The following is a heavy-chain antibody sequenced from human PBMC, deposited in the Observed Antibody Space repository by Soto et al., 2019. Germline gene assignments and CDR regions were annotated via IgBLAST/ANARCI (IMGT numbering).Heavy chain of an antibody. CDR3: ARHNNYYDSSGSPGAFDI. CDR1: GFTLSSYW. J-gene: IGHJ3*02. CDR2: IKQDGSEK. Sequence: GTLGLSSAASGFTLSSYWMCWVRQAPGKGLEWVANIKQDGSEKYYVDSVKGRFTISRDNAKNSLYLQMNSLRAEDTAVYYCARHNNYYDSSGSPGAFDIWGQGTMVTVSS. V-gene: IGHV3-7*01. D-gene: IGHD3-22*01.